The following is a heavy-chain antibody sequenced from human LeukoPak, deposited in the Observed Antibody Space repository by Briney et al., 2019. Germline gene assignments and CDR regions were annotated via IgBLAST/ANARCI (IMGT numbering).Heavy chain of an antibody. CDR1: GYTFTSYD. CDR2: MNPNSGNT. J-gene: IGHJ6*03. CDR3: ARGKKGAAAGTQYYYYYYMDV. D-gene: IGHD6-13*01. V-gene: IGHV1-8*01. Sequence: ASVKVSCKASGYTFTSYDINWVRQATGQGLEWMGWMNPNSGNTGYAQKFQGRVTMTRNTSISTAYMELSSLRSEDTAVYYCARGKKGAAAGTQYYYYYYMDVWGKGTTVTISS.